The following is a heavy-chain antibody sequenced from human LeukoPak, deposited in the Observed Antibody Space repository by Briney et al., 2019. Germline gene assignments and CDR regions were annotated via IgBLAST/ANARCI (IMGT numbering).Heavy chain of an antibody. CDR1: GGSFSGYY. D-gene: IGHD3-10*01. CDR2: INHSGST. Sequence: SETLSLTCAVYGGSFSGYYWSWIRQPPGKGLEWLGEINHSGSTNYNPSLKSRVTISVDTSKNQFSLKLSSVTAADTAVYYCARARGYYGSGSYSDDYMDVWGKGTTVTVSS. CDR3: ARARGYYGSGSYSDDYMDV. J-gene: IGHJ6*03. V-gene: IGHV4-34*01.